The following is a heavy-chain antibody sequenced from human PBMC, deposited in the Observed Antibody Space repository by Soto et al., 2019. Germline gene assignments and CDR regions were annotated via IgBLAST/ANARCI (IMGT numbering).Heavy chain of an antibody. CDR1: GGTFSSYA. J-gene: IGHJ4*02. CDR3: ASPSRARYYFDY. V-gene: IGHV1-69*13. Sequence: GASVKVSCKASGGTFSSYAISWVRQAPGQGLEWMGGIIPIFGTANYAQKFQGRVTITADESTSTAYMELSSLRSEDTAVYYCASPSRARYYFDYGGQGTLVTVS. CDR2: IIPIFGTA.